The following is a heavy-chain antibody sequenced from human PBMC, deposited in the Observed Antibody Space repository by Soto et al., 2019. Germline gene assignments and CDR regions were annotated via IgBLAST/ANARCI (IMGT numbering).Heavy chain of an antibody. CDR2: IYYSGST. CDR3: ARQAKLWSYDYYYNGMDV. CDR1: GGSISSSSYY. V-gene: IGHV4-39*01. Sequence: SETLSLTCTVSGGSISSSSYYWGWIRQPPGKGLEWIGSIYYSGSTYYNPSLKSRVTISVDTSKNQFSLKLSSVTAADTAVYYCARQAKLWSYDYYYNGMDVQGQGTTVTVSS. J-gene: IGHJ6*02. D-gene: IGHD1-26*01.